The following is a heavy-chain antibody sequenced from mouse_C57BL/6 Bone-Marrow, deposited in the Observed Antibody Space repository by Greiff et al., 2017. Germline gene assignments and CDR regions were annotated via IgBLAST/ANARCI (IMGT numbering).Heavy chain of an antibody. Sequence: VQRVESGAELVRPGASVTLSCKASGYTFTDYEMHWVKQTPVHGLEWIGAIDPETGGTAYNQKFKGKAILTADKSSSTAYMELRSLTSEDSAVYYCTRRDYAPMDYWGQGTSVTVSS. D-gene: IGHD1-1*01. V-gene: IGHV1-15*01. CDR1: GYTFTDYE. CDR2: IDPETGGT. J-gene: IGHJ4*01. CDR3: TRRDYAPMDY.